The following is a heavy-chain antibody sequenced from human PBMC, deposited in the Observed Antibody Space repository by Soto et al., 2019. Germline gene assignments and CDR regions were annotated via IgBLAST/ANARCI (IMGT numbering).Heavy chain of an antibody. CDR1: GFTFSSYG. Sequence: GGSLRLSCAASGFTFSSYGMHWVRQAPGKGLEWVAVICDDGSNKYYADSVKGRFTTSRDNSKNTLYLQMNSLRAEDTAVYYCAKEPSSIAARRHFDYWGQGTLVTVSS. CDR2: ICDDGSNK. J-gene: IGHJ4*02. D-gene: IGHD6-6*01. CDR3: AKEPSSIAARRHFDY. V-gene: IGHV3-33*06.